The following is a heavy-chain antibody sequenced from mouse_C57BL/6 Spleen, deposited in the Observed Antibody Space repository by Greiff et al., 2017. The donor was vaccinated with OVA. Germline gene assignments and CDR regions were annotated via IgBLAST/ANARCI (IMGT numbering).Heavy chain of an antibody. Sequence: QVQLQQSGPGLVQPSQSLSITCTVSGFSFTSYGVHWVRQSPGKGLEWLGVIWRGGSTNYNAAFMSRLSITKDNAKSQVFFTMNSLQAADTAIYYCAKNYDYDKGVDYWGQGTTLTVSS. D-gene: IGHD2-4*01. CDR1: GFSFTSYG. CDR2: IWRGGST. J-gene: IGHJ2*01. V-gene: IGHV2-5*01. CDR3: AKNYDYDKGVDY.